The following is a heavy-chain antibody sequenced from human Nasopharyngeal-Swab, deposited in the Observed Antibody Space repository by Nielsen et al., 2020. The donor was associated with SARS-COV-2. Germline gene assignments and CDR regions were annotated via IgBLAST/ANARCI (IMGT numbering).Heavy chain of an antibody. Sequence: ASVKVSCKASGYTFTDYYMHWVRQAPGQGLEWMGRINPNSGDTKYAQKFQGRVTVTRDKSINTAYMELSSLRSDETAVYYCVRDDGDVPGITGSGPPGGFWGQGTLVTVSS. CDR1: GYTFTDYY. D-gene: IGHD3-10*01. V-gene: IGHV1-2*06. CDR2: INPNSGDT. CDR3: VRDDGDVPGITGSGPPGGF. J-gene: IGHJ4*01.